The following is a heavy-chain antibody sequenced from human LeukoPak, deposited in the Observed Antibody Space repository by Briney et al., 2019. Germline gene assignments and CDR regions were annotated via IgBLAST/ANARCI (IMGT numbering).Heavy chain of an antibody. CDR2: INPNSGGT. J-gene: IGHJ4*02. D-gene: IGHD6-6*01. V-gene: IGHV1-2*02. CDR1: GYTFTGYY. CDR3: ASSGQLVPTDFDY. Sequence: ASVKVSCKASGYTFTGYYMHWVRQAPGQGLEWMGWINPNSGGTNYAQKLQGRVTMTTDTSTSTAYMELRSLRSDDTAVYYCASSGQLVPTDFDYWGQGTLVTVSS.